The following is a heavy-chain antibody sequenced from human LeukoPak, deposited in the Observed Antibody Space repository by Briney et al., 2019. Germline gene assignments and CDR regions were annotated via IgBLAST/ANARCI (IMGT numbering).Heavy chain of an antibody. V-gene: IGHV4-34*01. CDR3: ARGTIGPDDAFDI. Sequence: PSETLSLTCAVYGGSFSGYYWSWIRQPPGKGLEWIGEINHSGSTNYNPSLKSRVTISVDTSKNQFSLKLSSVTAADTAVYYCARGTIGPDDAFDIWGQGTMVTVSS. D-gene: IGHD3-3*01. CDR2: INHSGST. CDR1: GGSFSGYY. J-gene: IGHJ3*02.